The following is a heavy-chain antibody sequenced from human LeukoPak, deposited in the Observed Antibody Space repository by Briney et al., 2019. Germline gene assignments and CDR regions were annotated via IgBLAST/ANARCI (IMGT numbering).Heavy chain of an antibody. CDR2: ISYDGSNK. J-gene: IGHJ4*02. V-gene: IGHV3-30*04. CDR3: ARDGQGSSGSLYFFDY. D-gene: IGHD6-19*01. Sequence: GGSLRLSRAASGFTFSNYALHWVRQAPGKGLEWVAIISYDGSNKYYADSVKGRFTISRDNSKNTLYLQMNTLRAEDTAVYYCARDGQGSSGSLYFFDYWGQGTMVTVSS. CDR1: GFTFSNYA.